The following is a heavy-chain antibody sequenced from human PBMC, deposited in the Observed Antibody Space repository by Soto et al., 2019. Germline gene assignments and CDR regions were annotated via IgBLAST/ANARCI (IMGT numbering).Heavy chain of an antibody. J-gene: IGHJ5*02. CDR2: VTVTGGST. V-gene: IGHV3-23*01. CDR3: AGQRSPEGWFDP. D-gene: IGHD3-10*01. Sequence: GGSLRLSCAASAISFNTYGVTWVRQAPGKGLEWVSTVTVTGGSTYYADSVKGRFTISRDRPNYTVSLLLNSLRVEDTAIYYCAGQRSPEGWFDPWGQGTLVTVSS. CDR1: AISFNTYG.